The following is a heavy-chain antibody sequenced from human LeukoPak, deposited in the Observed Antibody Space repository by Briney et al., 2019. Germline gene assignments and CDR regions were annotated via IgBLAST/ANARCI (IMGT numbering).Heavy chain of an antibody. CDR2: IYYSGST. Sequence: SETLSLTCTVSGGSIGSSSYYWSWIRQPPGKGLEWIGYIYYSGSTNYNPSLKSRVTISVDTSKNQFSLKLSSVTAADTAVYYCARSGDSTYYYYYMDVWGKGTTVTISS. CDR1: GGSIGSSSYY. V-gene: IGHV4-61*01. J-gene: IGHJ6*03. D-gene: IGHD4-17*01. CDR3: ARSGDSTYYYYYMDV.